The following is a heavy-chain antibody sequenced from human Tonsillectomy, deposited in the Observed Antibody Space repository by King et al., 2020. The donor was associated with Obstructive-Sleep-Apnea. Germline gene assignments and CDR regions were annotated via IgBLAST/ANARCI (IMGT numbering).Heavy chain of an antibody. CDR2: ISDSGSST. CDR1: EFTFANYG. V-gene: IGHV3-23*04. CDR3: AKDDGTYCGGDCQPPRDY. D-gene: IGHD2-21*02. J-gene: IGHJ4*02. Sequence: VQLVESGGGLVQPGGSLRLSCAASEFTFANYGMGWVRQAPGKGLEWVSSISDSGSSTYYAGSVRGRFTISRDNSKNTLFLQMNSLRADDTAVYYCAKDDGTYCGGDCQPPRDYWGQGTLVTVSS.